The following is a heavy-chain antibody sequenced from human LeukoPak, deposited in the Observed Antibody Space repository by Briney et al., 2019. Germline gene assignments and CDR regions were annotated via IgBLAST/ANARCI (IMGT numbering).Heavy chain of an antibody. Sequence: ASVKVSCKAFGYTFTSNYMHWVRQAPGQGLEWMGWINPNSGGTNYAQKFQGRVTMTRDTSISTAYMELSRLRSDDTAVYYCARGPRSRYYDILTGAHDAFDIWGQGTMVTVSS. CDR3: ARGPRSRYYDILTGAHDAFDI. CDR2: INPNSGGT. V-gene: IGHV1-2*02. CDR1: GYTFTSNY. J-gene: IGHJ3*02. D-gene: IGHD3-9*01.